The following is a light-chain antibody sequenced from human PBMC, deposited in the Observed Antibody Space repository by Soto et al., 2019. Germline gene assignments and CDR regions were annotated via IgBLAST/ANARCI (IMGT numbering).Light chain of an antibody. Sequence: DIQMTQSPSTLSADVGDRVTITCRASQSISSWLAWYQQKPGKAPKVLIYDASSLESGAPSRFSGSGSATEFPLTSRSMQPDDFETYYCQQYNSYSTFGQGTKVEIK. CDR2: DAS. CDR1: QSISSW. V-gene: IGKV1-5*01. CDR3: QQYNSYST. J-gene: IGKJ1*01.